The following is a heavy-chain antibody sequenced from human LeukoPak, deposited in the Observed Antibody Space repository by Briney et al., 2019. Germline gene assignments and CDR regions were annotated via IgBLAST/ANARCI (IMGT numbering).Heavy chain of an antibody. CDR2: INPEKRDT. V-gene: IGHV1-2*02. CDR1: GYTFTGYA. Sequence: GASVKVSCKASGYTFTGYAIHWVRQAPGQGLEWMGWINPEKRDTGYAHKFQGRVTMTSDTSISTAYMELSSLRSDDTAIYYCAEKVRGPSHPLDFWGQGTLVTVSS. CDR3: AEKVRGPSHPLDF. D-gene: IGHD5-12*01. J-gene: IGHJ4*02.